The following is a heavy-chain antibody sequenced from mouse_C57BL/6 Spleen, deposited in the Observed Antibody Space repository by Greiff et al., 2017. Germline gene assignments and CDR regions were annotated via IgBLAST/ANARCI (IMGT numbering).Heavy chain of an antibody. J-gene: IGHJ1*03. V-gene: IGHV1-64*01. CDR3: AREGVHRYFDV. Sequence: QVQLQQPGAELVKPGASVKLSCKASGYTFTSYWMHWVKQRPGQGLEWIGMIHPNSGSTNYNEKFKSKATLTVDKSSSTAYRQLSSLTSEDSAVYYCAREGVHRYFDVWGTGTTVTVSS. CDR2: IHPNSGST. D-gene: IGHD6-1*01. CDR1: GYTFTSYW.